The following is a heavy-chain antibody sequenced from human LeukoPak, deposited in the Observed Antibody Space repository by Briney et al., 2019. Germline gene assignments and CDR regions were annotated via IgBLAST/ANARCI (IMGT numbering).Heavy chain of an antibody. D-gene: IGHD4-17*01. Sequence: GGSLRLSCAASGFTFSSYGMNWVRQAPGKGLEWVSYISSSSNAIYYADSVKGRFTISRDNAKNSLYLQMNSLRAEDTAVYYCARSTTVTTGRDYWGQGTLATVSS. CDR2: ISSSSNAI. V-gene: IGHV3-48*01. J-gene: IGHJ4*02. CDR3: ARSTTVTTGRDY. CDR1: GFTFSSYG.